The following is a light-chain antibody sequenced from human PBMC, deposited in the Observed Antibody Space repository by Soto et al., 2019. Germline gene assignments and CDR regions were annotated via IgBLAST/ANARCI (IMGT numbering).Light chain of an antibody. CDR1: QSVSSW. V-gene: IGKV1-5*03. Sequence: DIQMTQSPATLSASVGDRVTITCRASQSVSSWLAWYQQKPGKAPNVVIYKACNLEGGVPSRFSGSGSGTEFTLAISSLQPDDFATFYCQQYHSYPYTFGQGTKLE. CDR2: KAC. J-gene: IGKJ2*01. CDR3: QQYHSYPYT.